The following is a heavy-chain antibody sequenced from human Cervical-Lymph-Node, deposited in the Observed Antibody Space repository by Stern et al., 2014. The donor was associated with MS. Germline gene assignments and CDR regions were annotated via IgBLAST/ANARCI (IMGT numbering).Heavy chain of an antibody. Sequence: QLQLQESGPGLVKPSETLSLTCVVSGDFVTNTNYWSWVRQSPGKGLEWIGEISYTGGTNYNPPLRSRVIVSLDSSKNHSSLILAPVTATDTAVYFCARRGGQRLIHFDSWGQGTLVTVSS. V-gene: IGHV4-4*02. CDR3: ARRGGQRLIHFDS. CDR2: ISYTGGT. CDR1: GDFVTNTNY. D-gene: IGHD6-25*01. J-gene: IGHJ4*02.